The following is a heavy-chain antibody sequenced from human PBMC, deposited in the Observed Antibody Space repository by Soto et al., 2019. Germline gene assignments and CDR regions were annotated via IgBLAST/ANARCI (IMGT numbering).Heavy chain of an antibody. J-gene: IGHJ6*02. CDR3: ARGHYYGSGSYYDYYGMDV. Sequence: EVQLVESGGGLVQPGGSLRLSCAASGFTFSSYDMHWVRQATGKGLEWVSAIGTAGDPYYPGSVKGRFTISRENAKNSLYLQKNSLRAGDTAVYYCARGHYYGSGSYYDYYGMDVWGQGTTVTVSS. CDR1: GFTFSSYD. CDR2: IGTAGDP. D-gene: IGHD3-10*01. V-gene: IGHV3-13*05.